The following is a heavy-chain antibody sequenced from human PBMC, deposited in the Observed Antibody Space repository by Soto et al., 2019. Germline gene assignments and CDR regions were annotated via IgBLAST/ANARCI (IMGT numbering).Heavy chain of an antibody. CDR2: ISDSGVST. Sequence: GGSLRLSCAASGFTFSSYAMSWVRQAPGKGLEWVSSISDSGVSTYYADSVKGRFTISRDISKNTLYLQMNSLRAEDTAVYYCARGGPRVPYDCVWGSYRSQHFDYWGQGTLVTVSS. D-gene: IGHD3-16*02. J-gene: IGHJ4*02. CDR3: ARGGPRVPYDCVWGSYRSQHFDY. V-gene: IGHV3-23*01. CDR1: GFTFSSYA.